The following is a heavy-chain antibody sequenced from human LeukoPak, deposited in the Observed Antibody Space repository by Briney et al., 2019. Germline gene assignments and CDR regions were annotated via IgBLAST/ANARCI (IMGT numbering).Heavy chain of an antibody. CDR2: IYTSGST. V-gene: IGHV4-61*02. D-gene: IGHD5-18*01. CDR1: GGSISSGSYY. CDR3: ARDPDSYGYDYHYYYMDV. Sequence: SETLSLTCTVSGGSISSGSYYWSWIRQPAGKGLEWIGRIYTSGSTNYNPSLKSRVTISVDTSKNQFSLKLSSVTAADTAVYYCARDPDSYGYDYHYYYMDVWGKGTTVTVSS. J-gene: IGHJ6*03.